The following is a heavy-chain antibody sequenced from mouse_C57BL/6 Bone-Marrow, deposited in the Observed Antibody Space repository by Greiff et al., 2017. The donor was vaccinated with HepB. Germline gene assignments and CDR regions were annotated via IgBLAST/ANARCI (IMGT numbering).Heavy chain of an antibody. V-gene: IGHV1-15*01. CDR2: IDPETGGT. CDR1: GYTFTDYE. D-gene: IGHD1-1*01. Sequence: VQLKESGAELVRPGASVTLSCKASGYTFTDYEMHWVKQTPVHGLEWIGAIDPETGGTAYNQKFKGKAILTADKSSSTAYMELRSLTSEDSAVYYCTRLLQGYWGQGTTLTVSS. J-gene: IGHJ2*01. CDR3: TRLLQGY.